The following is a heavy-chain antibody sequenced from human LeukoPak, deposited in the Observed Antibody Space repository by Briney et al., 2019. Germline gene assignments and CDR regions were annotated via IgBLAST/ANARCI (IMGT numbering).Heavy chain of an antibody. J-gene: IGHJ3*02. CDR1: GGPIRSYY. CDR2: IYTSGST. CDR3: AREYDWDDAFDI. Sequence: SETLSPTFTVSGGPIRSYYRSWIRQPAGEGLEWIGRIYTSGSTNYNPSLKSRVTMSVDTSKNQFSLKLSSVTAADTAVYYCAREYDWDDAFDIWGQGTMVTVSS. D-gene: IGHD1-1*01. V-gene: IGHV4-4*07.